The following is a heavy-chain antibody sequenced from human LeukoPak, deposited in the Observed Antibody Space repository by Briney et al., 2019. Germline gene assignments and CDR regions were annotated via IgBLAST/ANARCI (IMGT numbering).Heavy chain of an antibody. CDR3: ANTYGSWGNFDT. Sequence: GGSLRLSCAASGFTFSSYAMSWVRQAPGTGLVWVSVINSDGSTTRYADSVRGRFTISRDNAKNTLYLQMNSLRAEDTAVYYCANTYGSWGNFDTWGQGTLVTVSS. J-gene: IGHJ4*02. V-gene: IGHV3-74*01. CDR2: INSDGSTT. CDR1: GFTFSSYA. D-gene: IGHD3-10*01.